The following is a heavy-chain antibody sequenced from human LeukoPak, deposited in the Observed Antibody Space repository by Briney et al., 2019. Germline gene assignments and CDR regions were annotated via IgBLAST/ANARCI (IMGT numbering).Heavy chain of an antibody. CDR1: GGSFSTFD. Sequence: SVKVSCKDSGGSFSTFDINWLRQAPGQGLEWMGRIKPMAGTTNYAHKLQDRVTITADTSTGTAYLDLSSLRSEDTAVCYCARSIVVVVSNPNYWYFDLWGRGTPVIVSS. D-gene: IGHD2-15*01. CDR3: ARSIVVVVSNPNYWYFDL. V-gene: IGHV1-69*04. CDR2: IKPMAGTT. J-gene: IGHJ2*01.